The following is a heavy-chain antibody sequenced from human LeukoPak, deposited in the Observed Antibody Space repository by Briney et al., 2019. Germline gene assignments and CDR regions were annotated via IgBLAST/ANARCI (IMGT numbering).Heavy chain of an antibody. CDR2: IKSGATTM. CDR1: GFSFSDYY. Sequence: GGSLRLSCEASGFSFSDYYMTWIRQPPGKGLEWIAYIKSGATTMYYADSVRGRFTISRDDSKSSLSLQMKSLRAEDTAVYYCATVHFRPYWEQGTLVTVSS. CDR3: ATVHFRPY. V-gene: IGHV3-11*01. J-gene: IGHJ4*02.